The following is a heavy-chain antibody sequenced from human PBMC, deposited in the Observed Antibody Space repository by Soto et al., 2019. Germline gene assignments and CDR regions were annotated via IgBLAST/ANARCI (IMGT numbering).Heavy chain of an antibody. Sequence: QVQLVQSGAEVKKPGSSVKVSCTASGDIFSGYSISWVRQAPGQGLEWMGGIIPLFGSTNYAPKFQGRVTITADQSTNTGYMELSSLKSEYTAVYYCARDLGTGYDSGDYWGQGTLVTVSS. J-gene: IGHJ4*02. CDR2: IIPLFGST. D-gene: IGHD5-12*01. CDR1: GDIFSGYS. V-gene: IGHV1-69*12. CDR3: ARDLGTGYDSGDY.